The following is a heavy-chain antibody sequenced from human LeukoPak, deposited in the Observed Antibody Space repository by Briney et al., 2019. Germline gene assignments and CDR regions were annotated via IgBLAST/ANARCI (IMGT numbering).Heavy chain of an antibody. J-gene: IGHJ4*02. D-gene: IGHD4-23*01. CDR2: IYYTGRT. Sequence: SSETLSLTCTVSGGSINSYYWNWIRQPPGKGLEWIGYIYYTGRTNYNPSLKSRVTISVDTSKSQFSLKLSSVTAADTAVYYCARGPYGGPFDYWGQGTLVTVSS. CDR1: GGSINSYY. CDR3: ARGPYGGPFDY. V-gene: IGHV4-59*01.